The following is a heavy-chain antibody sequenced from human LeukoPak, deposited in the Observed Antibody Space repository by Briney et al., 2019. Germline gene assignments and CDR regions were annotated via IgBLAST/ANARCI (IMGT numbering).Heavy chain of an antibody. CDR2: IYPGDSET. CDR3: TRQKSGYNYTYYYYMDV. Sequence: GESLKNSCKASGYSFSDYWIGWVRQMPGKGLEWMGIIYPGDSETKYSPSFQGQVTISADKSISTTSLQWSSLKASDTAVYYCTRQKSGYNYTYYYYMDVWGKGTTVTVSS. CDR1: GYSFSDYW. V-gene: IGHV5-51*01. D-gene: IGHD5-18*01. J-gene: IGHJ6*03.